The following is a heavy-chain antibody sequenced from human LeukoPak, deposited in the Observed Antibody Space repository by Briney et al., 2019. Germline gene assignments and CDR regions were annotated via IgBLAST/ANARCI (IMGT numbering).Heavy chain of an antibody. V-gene: IGHV4-4*07. D-gene: IGHD6-13*01. CDR1: SGSISNYY. J-gene: IGHJ4*02. CDR2: IYPSGSA. CDR3: ARGAGPFDD. Sequence: SETLSLTCTVSSGSISNYYWSWIRQPAGKGLEWIGRIYPSGSANYNPSLKSRVTMSVDTSKDQFSLRLSSVTAADTAVYYCARGAGPFDDWGQGALVTVSS.